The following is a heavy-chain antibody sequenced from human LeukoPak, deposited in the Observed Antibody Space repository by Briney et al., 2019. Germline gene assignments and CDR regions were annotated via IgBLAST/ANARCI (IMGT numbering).Heavy chain of an antibody. CDR3: AREPYYDFWSGYGFDY. CDR1: GGTFSSYA. Sequence: GASVKVSCKASGGTFSSYAISWVRQAPGQGLEWMGGIIPIFGTANYAQKFQGRVTITTDGSTSTAYMELSSLRSEDTAVYYCAREPYYDFWSGYGFDYWGQGTLVTVSS. J-gene: IGHJ4*02. V-gene: IGHV1-69*05. CDR2: IIPIFGTA. D-gene: IGHD3-3*01.